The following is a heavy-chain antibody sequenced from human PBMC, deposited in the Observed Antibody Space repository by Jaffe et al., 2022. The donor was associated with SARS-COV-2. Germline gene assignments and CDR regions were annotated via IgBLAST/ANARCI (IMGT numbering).Heavy chain of an antibody. J-gene: IGHJ6*02. Sequence: QVQLVESGGGVVQPGRSLRLSCAASGFTFSSYGMHWVRQAPGKGLEWVAVISYDGSNKYYADSVKGRFTISRDNSKNTLYLQMNSLRAEDTAVYYCAKGPQLWSDYYYYGMDVWGQGTTVTVSS. CDR1: GFTFSSYG. D-gene: IGHD5-18*01. V-gene: IGHV3-30*18. CDR2: ISYDGSNK. CDR3: AKGPQLWSDYYYYGMDV.